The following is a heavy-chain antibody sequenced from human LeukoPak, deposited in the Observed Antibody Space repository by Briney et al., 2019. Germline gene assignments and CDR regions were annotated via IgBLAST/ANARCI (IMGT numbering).Heavy chain of an antibody. Sequence: TLSLTCAVYGGSFSGYHWTWIRQSPGKGLEWIGDINPSGSTYYNPSLKSRLTISVDTSKNQFSLKLRSVTAADTAVYYCARGRHDITMIVVVMTSVSYYLDVWGKGTTVTVS. D-gene: IGHD3-22*01. CDR1: GGSFSGYH. J-gene: IGHJ6*03. CDR3: ARGRHDITMIVVVMTSVSYYLDV. CDR2: INPSGST. V-gene: IGHV4-34*01.